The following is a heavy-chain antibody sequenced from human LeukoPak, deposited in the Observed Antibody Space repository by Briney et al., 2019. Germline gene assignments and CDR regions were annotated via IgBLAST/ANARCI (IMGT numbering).Heavy chain of an antibody. Sequence: SETLSLTCTVSGGSISSGGYYWSWIRQPPGKGLEWIGYIYHSGSTYYNPSLKSRVTISVDRSKNQFSLKLSSVTAADTAVYYCARDPIHSSGWWAFDIWGQGTMVTVSS. D-gene: IGHD6-19*01. CDR3: ARDPIHSSGWWAFDI. V-gene: IGHV4-30-2*01. CDR1: GGSISSGGYY. CDR2: IYHSGST. J-gene: IGHJ3*02.